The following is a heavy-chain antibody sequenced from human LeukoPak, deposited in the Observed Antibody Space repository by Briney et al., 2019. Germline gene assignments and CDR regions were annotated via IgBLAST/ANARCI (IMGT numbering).Heavy chain of an antibody. V-gene: IGHV1-69*01. CDR1: GRTVSSYA. D-gene: IGHD2-15*01. Sequence: SVKVSCKASGRTVSSYAISWVRQAPGQGLEWMGGIIPIFGTANYAQKFQGRVTITADESTSTAYMELSSLRSEDTAVYYCARSYCSGGSCYSGSYYYGMDVWGQGTTVTVSS. CDR2: IIPIFGTA. J-gene: IGHJ6*02. CDR3: ARSYCSGGSCYSGSYYYGMDV.